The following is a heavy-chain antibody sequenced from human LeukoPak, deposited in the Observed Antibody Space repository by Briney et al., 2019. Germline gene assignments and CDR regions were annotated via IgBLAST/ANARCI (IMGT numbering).Heavy chain of an antibody. Sequence: SETLSLTCIVSGGSISSGDYYWSWIRQPPGKGLEWIGYIYYSGSTNYNPSLKSRVTISVDTSKNQFSLKLSSVTAADTAVYYCARDRYGGNSLDYWGQGTLVTVSS. J-gene: IGHJ4*02. D-gene: IGHD4-23*01. CDR2: IYYSGST. V-gene: IGHV4-61*08. CDR3: ARDRYGGNSLDY. CDR1: GGSISSGDYY.